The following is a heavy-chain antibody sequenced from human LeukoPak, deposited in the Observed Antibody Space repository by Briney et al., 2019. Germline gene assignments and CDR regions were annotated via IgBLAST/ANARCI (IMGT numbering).Heavy chain of an antibody. D-gene: IGHD3-10*01. Sequence: PGGSQRLSCVGSGFIFRDYAMNWVRQAPGKGLEWVATISGRTGATYYRESVKGRFTISKDNSENTLYLQVDSLRVEDTALYYCTKRGTGGSGSHMDYWSQGILVTVSS. CDR3: TKRGTGGSGSHMDY. V-gene: IGHV3-23*01. CDR1: GFIFRDYA. CDR2: ISGRTGAT. J-gene: IGHJ4*02.